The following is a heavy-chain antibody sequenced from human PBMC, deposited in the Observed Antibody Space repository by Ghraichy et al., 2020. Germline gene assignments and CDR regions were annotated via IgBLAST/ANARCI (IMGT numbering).Heavy chain of an antibody. CDR3: ARGGCTNGVCHDAFDI. D-gene: IGHD2-8*01. CDR2: IYYDGSNE. J-gene: IGHJ3*02. CDR1: GFTFNNYD. Sequence: GGSLRLSCAASGFTFNNYDMHWVRQAPGKGLEWVAVIYYDGSNEYYADSVQGRFTISRDNSKNTLYLQMNSLRAEDTAVYYCARGGCTNGVCHDAFDIWGQGTMVTVSS. V-gene: IGHV3-33*01.